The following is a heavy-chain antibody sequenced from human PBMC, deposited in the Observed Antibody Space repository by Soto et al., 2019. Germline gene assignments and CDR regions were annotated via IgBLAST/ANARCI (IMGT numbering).Heavy chain of an antibody. J-gene: IGHJ4*02. Sequence: QVQLVESGGGVVQPGRSLRLSCAASGFTFSSFAMHWVRQAPGKGLEWVAIISYDASNKYYADSVKGRFTISRDNSKNTLYLKMNSRRAEETAMYYCARGYSSSSAALDYWGQGTLVTVSS. CDR3: ARGYSSSSAALDY. CDR2: ISYDASNK. V-gene: IGHV3-30-3*01. CDR1: GFTFSSFA. D-gene: IGHD6-13*01.